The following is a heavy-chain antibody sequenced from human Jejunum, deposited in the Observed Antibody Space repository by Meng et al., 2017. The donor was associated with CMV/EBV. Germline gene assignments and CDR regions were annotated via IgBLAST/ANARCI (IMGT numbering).Heavy chain of an antibody. J-gene: IGHJ4*02. Sequence: SGYPFTSHAMHWVRQAPGQRLEWMGWINAGNGDTEYSQNFQDRITITRDTSATTAYMELSSLRSEDTAVYYCARDSSYDDSSGYFYNYWGQGTLVTVSS. CDR1: GYPFTSHA. V-gene: IGHV1-3*01. CDR2: INAGNGDT. D-gene: IGHD3-22*01. CDR3: ARDSSYDDSSGYFYNY.